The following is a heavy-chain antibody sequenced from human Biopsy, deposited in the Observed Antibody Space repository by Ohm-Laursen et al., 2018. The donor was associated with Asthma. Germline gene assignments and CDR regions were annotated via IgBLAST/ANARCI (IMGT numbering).Heavy chain of an antibody. CDR3: ARGYSGSDRIVYYYSGLEV. J-gene: IGHJ6*02. CDR2: LIPVLGTP. V-gene: IGHV1-69*13. CDR1: GDSFSNYA. D-gene: IGHD5-12*01. Sequence: VKVSCKASGDSFSNYAISWVRQAPGQGLEWMGGLIPVLGTPDHAQMFEGRVTITADEFTSTAYMELSSLSSEDAAVYYCARGYSGSDRIVYYYSGLEVWGQGTTVTVSS.